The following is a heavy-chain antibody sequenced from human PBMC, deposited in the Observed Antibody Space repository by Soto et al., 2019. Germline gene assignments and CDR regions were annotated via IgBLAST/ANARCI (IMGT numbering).Heavy chain of an antibody. D-gene: IGHD3-22*01. CDR1: GGTFSSYA. V-gene: IGHV1-69*01. J-gene: IGHJ4*02. CDR3: ARGDYYDSSGPPDY. Sequence: QVQLVQSGAEVQKPGSSVKVSCKASGGTFSSYAISWVRQAPGQGLEWVGGIIPIFGTANYAQKFQGRDTITADESTSTAYMELSSMRSEDTAVYYCARGDYYDSSGPPDYWGQGTLVTVSS. CDR2: IIPIFGTA.